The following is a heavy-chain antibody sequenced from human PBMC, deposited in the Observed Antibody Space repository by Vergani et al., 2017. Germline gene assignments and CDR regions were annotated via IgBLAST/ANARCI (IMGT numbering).Heavy chain of an antibody. J-gene: IGHJ4*02. CDR1: GFTFSSYG. Sequence: QVQLVESGGGVVQPGRSLRLSCAASGFTFSSYGMHWVRQAPGKGLEWVAVISYDGSNKYYADSVKGRFTISRDKSKTTLYLQMNSLRAEDTAVYYCAKDLIAVAGSVLGLFDYWGQGTLVTVSS. V-gene: IGHV3-30*18. CDR3: AKDLIAVAGSVLGLFDY. CDR2: ISYDGSNK. D-gene: IGHD6-19*01.